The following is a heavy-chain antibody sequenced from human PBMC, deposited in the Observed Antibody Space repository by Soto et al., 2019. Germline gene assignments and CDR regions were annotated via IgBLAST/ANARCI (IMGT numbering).Heavy chain of an antibody. CDR2: IYYSGST. CDR3: ARGPTFDP. Sequence: SETLSLTCTVSGGSISSVGYYWIWIRQPPGKGLEWIGYIYYSGSTYYNPSLKSRVTISVDTSKNQFSLKLSSVTAADTAVYYCARGPTFDPWGQGILVTVSS. V-gene: IGHV4-30-4*01. J-gene: IGHJ5*02. CDR1: GGSISSVGYY.